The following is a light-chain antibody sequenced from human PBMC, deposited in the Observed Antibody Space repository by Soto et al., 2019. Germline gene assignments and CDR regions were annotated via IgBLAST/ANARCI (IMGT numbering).Light chain of an antibody. V-gene: IGKV1-13*02. CDR1: QDIRGA. CDR2: DAS. CDR3: QQFNSYPIT. Sequence: AIQLTQSPSSLSASVGDRVTITCRASQDIRGALAWYQQKPGKAPKILIYDASTLERGVPSRFSCSSSGIDFTLTISSLHPVDFATYYCQQFNSYPITFGQGTRLEIK. J-gene: IGKJ5*01.